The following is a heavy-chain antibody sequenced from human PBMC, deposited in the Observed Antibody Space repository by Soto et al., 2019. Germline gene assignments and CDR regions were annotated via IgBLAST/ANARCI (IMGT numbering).Heavy chain of an antibody. Sequence: GGSLRLSCAASGFTFSSYGMHWVRQAPGKGLEWVAVIWYDGSNKYYADSVKGRFTISRDNSKNTLYLQMNSLRAEDTAVYYCARDTTYSSSWYRGAFDIWGQGTMVTVSS. CDR1: GFTFSSYG. D-gene: IGHD6-13*01. CDR3: ARDTTYSSSWYRGAFDI. J-gene: IGHJ3*02. CDR2: IWYDGSNK. V-gene: IGHV3-33*01.